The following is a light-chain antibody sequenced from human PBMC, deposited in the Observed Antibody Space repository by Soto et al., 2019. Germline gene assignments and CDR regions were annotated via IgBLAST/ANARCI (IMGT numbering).Light chain of an antibody. V-gene: IGLV2-23*01. Sequence: QSALTQPASVSGSPGESITISCTGTSSDVGTYNPVTWYQQHPGIVPILILYEGNKRPSGVSGRFSASKSGNAASLTVPGLQAEDDAYYFCCSYARSRTLLFGGGTKLTVL. CDR1: SSDVGTYNP. J-gene: IGLJ2*01. CDR3: CSYARSRTLL. CDR2: EGN.